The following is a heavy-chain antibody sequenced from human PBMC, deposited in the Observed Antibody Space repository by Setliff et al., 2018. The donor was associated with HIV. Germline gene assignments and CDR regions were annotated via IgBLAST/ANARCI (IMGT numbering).Heavy chain of an antibody. V-gene: IGHV4-4*07. D-gene: IGHD4-4*01. Sequence: SETLSLTCSVSGGSMSPYYWSWIRQPAGKGLEWIGRLYPSGSTNYNPSLKSRVTISVDTSKNQFSLKLTSVTAADTAIYYCARDLTSNSNCFEPWGQGTQVTVSS. CDR2: LYPSGST. J-gene: IGHJ5*02. CDR1: GGSMSPYY. CDR3: ARDLTSNSNCFEP.